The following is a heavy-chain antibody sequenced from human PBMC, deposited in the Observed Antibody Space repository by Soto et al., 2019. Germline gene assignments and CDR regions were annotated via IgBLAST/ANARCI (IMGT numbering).Heavy chain of an antibody. CDR2: ISYDGSNK. V-gene: IGHV3-30-3*01. J-gene: IGHJ6*02. Sequence: QVQLVESGGGVVQPGRSLRLSCAASGFTFSSYAMHWVRQAPGKGLEWVAVISYDGSNKYYADSVKGRFTISRDNSKNTLYLQMNSLRAEDTAVYYCARGPSLYSSYGMDVWGQGTTVTVSS. CDR3: ARGPSLYSSYGMDV. D-gene: IGHD6-13*01. CDR1: GFTFSSYA.